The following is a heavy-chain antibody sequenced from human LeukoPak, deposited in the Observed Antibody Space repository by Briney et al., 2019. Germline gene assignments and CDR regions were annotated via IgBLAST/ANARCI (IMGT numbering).Heavy chain of an antibody. CDR3: ASLDSGNYWGGAFDI. V-gene: IGHV5-51*01. D-gene: IGHD1-26*01. CDR2: IYPGDSDT. Sequence: GESLKISCKGSGYSFTSYWIGWVRQMPGKGLEWMGIIYPGDSDTRYSPSFQGQVTISADKSISTAYLQWSSLKASDTAMYYCASLDSGNYWGGAFDIWGQGTMVTVSS. CDR1: GYSFTSYW. J-gene: IGHJ3*02.